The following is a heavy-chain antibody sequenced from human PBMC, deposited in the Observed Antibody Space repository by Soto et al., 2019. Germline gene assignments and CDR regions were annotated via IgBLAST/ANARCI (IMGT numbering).Heavy chain of an antibody. Sequence: ASVKVSCKASGYTFTSYGISWVRQAPRQGLEWMGWISAYNGNTNYAQKLQGRVTMTTDTSTSTAYMELRSLRSDDTAVYYCARDMRYGYYFDYWGQGTLVTVSS. J-gene: IGHJ4*02. V-gene: IGHV1-18*01. CDR2: ISAYNGNT. CDR3: ARDMRYGYYFDY. D-gene: IGHD5-18*01. CDR1: GYTFTSYG.